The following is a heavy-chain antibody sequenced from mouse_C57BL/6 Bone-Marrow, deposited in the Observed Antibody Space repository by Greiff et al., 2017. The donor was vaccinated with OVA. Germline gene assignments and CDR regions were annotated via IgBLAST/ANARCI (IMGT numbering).Heavy chain of an antibody. J-gene: IGHJ2*01. D-gene: IGHD2-4*01. CDR1: GYTFTSYW. CDR2: IDPNSGGT. Sequence: QVQLQQSGAELVKPGASVKLSCKASGYTFTSYWMHWVKQRPGRGLEWIGRIDPNSGGTKYNEKFKSKATLTVDKPSSTAYMQRSSLTSEDSAVYYCARGRLRRAYYFDYWGQGTTLTVSS. V-gene: IGHV1-72*01. CDR3: ARGRLRRAYYFDY.